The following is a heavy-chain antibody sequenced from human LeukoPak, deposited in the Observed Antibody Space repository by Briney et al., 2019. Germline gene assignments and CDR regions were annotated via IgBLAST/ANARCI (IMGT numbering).Heavy chain of an antibody. CDR1: GFTFSSYS. Sequence: GGSLRLSCAASGFTFSSYSMNWVRQAPGKGLEWVSAISGSGGSPYYADSVKGRFTISRDNSKNTLYLQMNSLRAEDTAVYYCAKDDSRGYYYAAFDIWGQGTMVTVSS. D-gene: IGHD3-22*01. J-gene: IGHJ3*02. CDR2: ISGSGGSP. CDR3: AKDDSRGYYYAAFDI. V-gene: IGHV3-23*01.